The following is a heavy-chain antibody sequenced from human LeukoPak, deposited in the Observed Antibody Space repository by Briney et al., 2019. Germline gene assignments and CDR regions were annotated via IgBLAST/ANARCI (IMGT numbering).Heavy chain of an antibody. CDR1: GDSISSYY. Sequence: SETLSLTCTVSGDSISSYYWNWIRQPPGKGLEWIGYIYYSGSTNYNPSLKSGVTISVDTSKNQFSLKLSSVTTEDTVVYYCERVGDEIRGFDSWGQGTLVTVSS. CDR3: ERVGDEIRGFDS. D-gene: IGHD1-26*01. V-gene: IGHV4-59*01. CDR2: IYYSGST. J-gene: IGHJ4*02.